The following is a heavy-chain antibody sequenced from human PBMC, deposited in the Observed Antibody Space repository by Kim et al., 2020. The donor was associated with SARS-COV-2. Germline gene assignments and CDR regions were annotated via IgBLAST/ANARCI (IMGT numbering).Heavy chain of an antibody. J-gene: IGHJ6*02. CDR3: ATGRGAAAVYYGMDV. D-gene: IGHD6-13*01. Sequence: QKFQGRVTMTEDTSTDTAYMELSSLRSEDTAVYYCATGRGAAAVYYGMDVWGQGTTVTVSS. V-gene: IGHV1-24*01.